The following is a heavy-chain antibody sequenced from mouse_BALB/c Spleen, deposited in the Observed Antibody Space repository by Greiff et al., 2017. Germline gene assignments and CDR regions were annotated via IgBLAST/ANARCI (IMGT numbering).Heavy chain of an antibody. V-gene: IGHV5-17*02. CDR3: ARWEDYDDYYAMDY. D-gene: IGHD2-4*01. CDR1: GFTFSSFG. CDR2: ISSGSSTI. J-gene: IGHJ4*01. Sequence: EVQRVESGGGLVQPGGSRKLSCAASGFTFSSFGMHWVRQAPEKGLEWVAYISSGSSTIYYADTVKGRFTISRDNPKNTLFLQMTSLRSEDTAMYYCARWEDYDDYYAMDYWGQGTSVTVSS.